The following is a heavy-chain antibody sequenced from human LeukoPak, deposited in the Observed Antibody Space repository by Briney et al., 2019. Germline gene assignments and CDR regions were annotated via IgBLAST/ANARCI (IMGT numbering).Heavy chain of an antibody. Sequence: HGESLKISCKASGYNFPKYWIGWVRQMSGKGLEWMGIIYPSDSDTRYSPSSQGQVSISADKSISTAYLQWSSLKASDTAMYYCASKLRLGESFDYWGQGTLVTVSS. V-gene: IGHV5-51*01. CDR3: ASKLRLGESFDY. D-gene: IGHD3-16*01. J-gene: IGHJ4*02. CDR2: IYPSDSDT. CDR1: GYNFPKYW.